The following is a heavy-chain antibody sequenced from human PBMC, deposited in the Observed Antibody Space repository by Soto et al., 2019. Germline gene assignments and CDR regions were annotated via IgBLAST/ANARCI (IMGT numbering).Heavy chain of an antibody. D-gene: IGHD1-1*01. CDR2: IYHSGST. CDR3: ARDQLEGNWFAP. J-gene: IGHJ5*02. CDR1: GGSISSGGYS. Sequence: QLQLQESGSGLVRPSQTLSLTCAVSGGSISSGGYSWNWIRQPPGKGLEWIGYIYHSGSTLYNPSTQSRVTRSVDKAQNQFSLKLSSVTAADTAVYYCARDQLEGNWFAPWGQGTLVTVSS. V-gene: IGHV4-30-2*01.